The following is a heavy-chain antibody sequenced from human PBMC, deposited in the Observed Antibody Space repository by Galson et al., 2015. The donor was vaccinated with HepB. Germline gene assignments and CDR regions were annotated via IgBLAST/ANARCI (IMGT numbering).Heavy chain of an antibody. CDR2: ISATDGST. J-gene: IGHJ4*02. D-gene: IGHD6-19*01. Sequence: SLRLSCAASGFSVTSHGMNWVRQAPGKGLEWVSGISATDGSTSYADSVKGRFTISRDNSKNTLYLQMNSLRAEDTAVYYCAKDMEWLVPIYHFDYWGQGTLLTVSS. V-gene: IGHV3-23*01. CDR1: GFSVTSHG. CDR3: AKDMEWLVPIYHFDY.